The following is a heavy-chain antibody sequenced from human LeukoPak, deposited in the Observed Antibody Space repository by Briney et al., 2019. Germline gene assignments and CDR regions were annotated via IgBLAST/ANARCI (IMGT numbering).Heavy chain of an antibody. V-gene: IGHV3-7*01. Sequence: GGSLRLSCAASGFTFSTYWMTWVRQAPGKGLEWVANIKQDGSEKYFVDSVKGRFTIARDDSKNLLYLQMNSLRPEDTAMYFCARDKGGMVPFDHWGQGTLVTVSS. J-gene: IGHJ4*02. D-gene: IGHD3-10*01. CDR1: GFTFSTYW. CDR2: IKQDGSEK. CDR3: ARDKGGMVPFDH.